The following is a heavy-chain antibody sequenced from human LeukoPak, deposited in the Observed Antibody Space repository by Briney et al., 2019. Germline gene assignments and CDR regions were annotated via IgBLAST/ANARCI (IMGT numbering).Heavy chain of an antibody. D-gene: IGHD5-18*01. V-gene: IGHV4-34*01. Sequence: PSETLSLTCAVYGGSFSGYYWSWIRQPPGKGLEWIGEINHSGSTNYNPSLKSRVTISVDTSKNQFSLKLSSVTAADTAVYYCARDKPGYSYGSYAFDIWGQGTMVTVSS. CDR3: ARDKPGYSYGSYAFDI. CDR1: GGSFSGYY. J-gene: IGHJ3*02. CDR2: INHSGST.